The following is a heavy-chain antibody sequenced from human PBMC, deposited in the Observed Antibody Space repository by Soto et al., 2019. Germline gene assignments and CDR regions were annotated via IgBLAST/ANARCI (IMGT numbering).Heavy chain of an antibody. Sequence: HGESLKISCKGSGYSFTSYWISWVRQMPGKGLEWMGRIDPSDSYTNYSPSFQGHVSISADKSISTAYLQWSSLKASDTAIYYCAVPRGYSSDPRFDYWGQGTLVTVSS. CDR1: GYSFTSYW. J-gene: IGHJ4*02. V-gene: IGHV5-10-1*01. CDR3: AVPRGYSSDPRFDY. D-gene: IGHD6-19*01. CDR2: IDPSDSYT.